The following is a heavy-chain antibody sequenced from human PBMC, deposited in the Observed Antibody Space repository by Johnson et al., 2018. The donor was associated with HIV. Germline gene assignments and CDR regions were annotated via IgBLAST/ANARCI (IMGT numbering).Heavy chain of an antibody. CDR1: GFTFSSYA. CDR2: ISYDGSNK. J-gene: IGHJ3*02. CDR3: ERGVDGAFDI. D-gene: IGHD3-10*01. Sequence: QMLLVESGGGLVQPGGSLRLSCAASGFTFSSYAMHWVRQAPGKGLEWVAVISYDGSNKYYADSVKGRFTISRDNSKNTLYLQMNSLRAEDTAVYYCERGVDGAFDIWGQWTMVTVSS. V-gene: IGHV3-30-3*01.